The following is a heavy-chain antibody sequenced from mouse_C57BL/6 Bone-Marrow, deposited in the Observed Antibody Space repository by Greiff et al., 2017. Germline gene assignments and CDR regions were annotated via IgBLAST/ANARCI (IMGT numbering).Heavy chain of an antibody. Sequence: EVQLQQSGAELVKPGASVKLSCTASGFNIKDYYMHWVKQRTEQGLEWIGRIDPEDGETKYDPKFQGKATITADTSSNTAYLQLSSLTSEDTAVYYCVQTPWFAYWGQGTLVTVSA. V-gene: IGHV14-2*01. CDR1: GFNIKDYY. J-gene: IGHJ3*01. CDR2: IDPEDGET. CDR3: VQTPWFAY.